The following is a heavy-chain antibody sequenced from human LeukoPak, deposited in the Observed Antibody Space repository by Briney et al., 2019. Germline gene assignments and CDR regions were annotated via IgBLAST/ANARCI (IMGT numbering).Heavy chain of an antibody. D-gene: IGHD4-17*01. J-gene: IGHJ5*02. CDR3: ATDLPVGDYLWFDP. CDR1: GYTLTELS. CDR2: FDPEDGET. Sequence: ASVKVSCKVSGYTLTELSMHWVRQAPGKGLEWMGGFDPEDGETIYAQKFQGRVTMTEDTSTDTAYMELSSLRSEDTAVYYCATDLPVGDYLWFDPWGQGTLVTVSS. V-gene: IGHV1-24*01.